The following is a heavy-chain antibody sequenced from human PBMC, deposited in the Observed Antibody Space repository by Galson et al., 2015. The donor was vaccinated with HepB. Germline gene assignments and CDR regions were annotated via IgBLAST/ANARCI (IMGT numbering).Heavy chain of an antibody. CDR1: GGTFSSYA. CDR2: IIPIFGTA. D-gene: IGHD3-22*01. CDR3: ARLNYYDSSGYYKLHPLDY. V-gene: IGHV1-69*13. Sequence: SVKVPCKASGGTFSSYAISWVRQAPGQGLEWMGGIIPIFGTANYAQKFQGRVTITADESTSTAYMELSSLRSEDTAVYYCARLNYYDSSGYYKLHPLDYWGQGTLVTVSS. J-gene: IGHJ4*02.